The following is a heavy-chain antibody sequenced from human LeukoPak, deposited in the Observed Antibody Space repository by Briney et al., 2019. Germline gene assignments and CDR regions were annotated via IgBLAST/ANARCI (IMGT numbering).Heavy chain of an antibody. CDR2: ISSSSSYI. D-gene: IGHD3-9*01. Sequence: GSLRLSCAASGFTFSSYSMSWVRQAPGKGLEWVSSISSSSSYIYYADSVKGRFTISRDNAKNSLYLQMNSLRAEDTAVYYCARDQYSSWDYDILTGNYYYYGMDVWGQGTTVTVSS. CDR3: ARDQYSSWDYDILTGNYYYYGMDV. V-gene: IGHV3-21*01. J-gene: IGHJ6*02. CDR1: GFTFSSYS.